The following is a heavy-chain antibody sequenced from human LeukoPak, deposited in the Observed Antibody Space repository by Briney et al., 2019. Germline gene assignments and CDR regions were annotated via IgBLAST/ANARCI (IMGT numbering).Heavy chain of an antibody. Sequence: ASVKVSCKASGYTFTSYGISWVRQAPGQGLEWMGWITAYNGNTNYAQKLQGRVTMTTDTSTSTAYMELRSLRSDDTAVYYCARAKGEGSSTYYNYMDVWAKGTTVTVSS. CDR1: GYTFTSYG. CDR2: ITAYNGNT. D-gene: IGHD2-2*01. CDR3: ARAKGEGSSTYYNYMDV. J-gene: IGHJ6*03. V-gene: IGHV1-18*01.